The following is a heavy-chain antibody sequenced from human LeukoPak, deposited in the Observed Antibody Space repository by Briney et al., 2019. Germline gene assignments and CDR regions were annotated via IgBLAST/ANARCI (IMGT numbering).Heavy chain of an antibody. CDR2: MSPNSGNT. CDR3: ARVRCSGGSCYGRPWWFDP. J-gene: IGHJ5*02. CDR1: GYTFTSYD. Sequence: ASVKVSCKASGYTFTSYDINWVRQATGQGLEWMGWMSPNSGNTGYAQKFQGRVTMTRNTSISTAYMELSSLRSEDTAVYYCARVRCSGGSCYGRPWWFDPWGQGTLVTVSS. D-gene: IGHD2-15*01. V-gene: IGHV1-8*01.